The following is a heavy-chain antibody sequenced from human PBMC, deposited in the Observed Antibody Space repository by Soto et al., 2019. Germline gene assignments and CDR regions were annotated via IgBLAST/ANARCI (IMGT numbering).Heavy chain of an antibody. CDR2: INPNSGGT. D-gene: IGHD1-7*01. Sequence: QVQLVQSGAEVKKPGASVKVSCKASGYTFTGYYMHWVRQAPGQGLEWMGWINPNSGGTNYAQKFQGWVTMTRDTSISTAYMELSRLRSDDTAVYSCARGRQKGITGTSRPADAFDIWGQGTMVTVSS. CDR3: ARGRQKGITGTSRPADAFDI. J-gene: IGHJ3*02. V-gene: IGHV1-2*04. CDR1: GYTFTGYY.